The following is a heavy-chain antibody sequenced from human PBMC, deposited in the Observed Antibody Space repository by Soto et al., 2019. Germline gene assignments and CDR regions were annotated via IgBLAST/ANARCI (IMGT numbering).Heavy chain of an antibody. D-gene: IGHD1-26*01. J-gene: IGHJ4*02. CDR1: GFTFSSYG. CDR2: ISYDGSNK. CDR3: AKDKCALLRRGGFDY. V-gene: IGHV3-30*18. Sequence: QVQLVESGGGVVQPGRSLRLSCAASGFTFSSYGMHWVRQAPGKGLEWVAVISYDGSNKDYADSVKGRFTISRDNSKNTLYLQMNSLRAEDTAVYYCAKDKCALLRRGGFDYWGQGTLVTVSS.